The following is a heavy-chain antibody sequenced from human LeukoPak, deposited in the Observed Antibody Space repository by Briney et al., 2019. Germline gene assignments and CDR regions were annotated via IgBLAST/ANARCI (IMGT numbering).Heavy chain of an antibody. V-gene: IGHV4-4*02. CDR2: IYHSGST. J-gene: IGHJ6*03. CDR3: ARVGTGEIVVPAASIYYYYYMDV. Sequence: SETLSLTCAVSGGSISSSNWWSWIRQPPGKGLEWIGEIYHSGSTNYNPSLKSRVTISVDKSKTQFSLKLSSVTAADTAVYYCARVGTGEIVVPAASIYYYYYMDVWGKGTTVTISS. CDR1: GGSISSSNW. D-gene: IGHD2-2*01.